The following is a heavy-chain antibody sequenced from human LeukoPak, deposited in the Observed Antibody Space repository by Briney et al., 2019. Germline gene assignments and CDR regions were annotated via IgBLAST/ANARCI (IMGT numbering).Heavy chain of an antibody. D-gene: IGHD3-10*01. J-gene: IGHJ5*02. V-gene: IGHV4-30-4*01. Sequence: SETLSLTRTVSGGSINSGDYYWSWIRQTPGKGLEWIGYIYYTGSTYYNPSLKSRVIITIDTSKNQFSLKLTSVTAADTAVYYCARMKKYIAHGDSNWFDPWGQGTLVTVSS. CDR1: GGSINSGDYY. CDR3: ARMKKYIAHGDSNWFDP. CDR2: IYYTGST.